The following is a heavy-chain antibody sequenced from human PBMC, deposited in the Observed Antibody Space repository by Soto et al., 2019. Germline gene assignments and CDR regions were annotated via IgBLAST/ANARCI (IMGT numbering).Heavy chain of an antibody. V-gene: IGHV3-30*18. CDR2: ISYDGSNK. J-gene: IGHJ4*02. CDR3: AKVTDGGNSGLVDY. D-gene: IGHD2-21*02. Sequence: QVQLVEAGGGVVQPGRSLRLSCAASGFTFSSYGMHWVRQAPGKGLEWVAVISYDGSNKYYADSVKGRFTISRDNSKNTLYLQMNSLRAEDTAVYYCAKVTDGGNSGLVDYWGQGTLVTVSS. CDR1: GFTFSSYG.